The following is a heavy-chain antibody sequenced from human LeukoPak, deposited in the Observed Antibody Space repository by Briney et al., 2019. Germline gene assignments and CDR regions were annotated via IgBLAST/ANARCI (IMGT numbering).Heavy chain of an antibody. CDR3: ARGGELLVNVDAFDI. V-gene: IGHV4-61*02. J-gene: IGHJ3*02. Sequence: PSQTLSLTCTVSGGSISSGSYYWSWIRQPAGKGLEWIGRIYTSGSTNYNPSLKSRVTISVDTSKNQFSLKLSSVTAADTAVYYCARGGELLVNVDAFDIWGQGTMVTVSS. CDR2: IYTSGST. CDR1: GGSISSGSYY. D-gene: IGHD1-26*01.